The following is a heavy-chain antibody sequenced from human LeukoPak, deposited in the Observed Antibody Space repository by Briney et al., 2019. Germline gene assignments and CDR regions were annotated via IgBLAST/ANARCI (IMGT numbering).Heavy chain of an antibody. J-gene: IGHJ6*03. V-gene: IGHV1-18*01. CDR2: ISAYNGNT. CDR3: ARGEPYYDFWSGYYSLRYYYYYMDA. D-gene: IGHD3-3*01. CDR1: GYTFTSYG. Sequence: ASVKVSCKASGYTFTSYGISWVRQAPGQGLEWMGWISAYNGNTNYAQKLQGRVTMTTDTSTSTAYMELRSLRSDDTAVYYCARGEPYYDFWSGYYSLRYYYYYMDAWGKGTTVTVSS.